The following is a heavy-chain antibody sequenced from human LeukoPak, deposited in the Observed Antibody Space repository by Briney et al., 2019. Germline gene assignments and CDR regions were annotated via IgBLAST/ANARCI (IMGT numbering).Heavy chain of an antibody. D-gene: IGHD3-3*01. Sequence: SVKVSCKASGGTFSSYAISWGPQAPRQGLEWMGGIIPIFGTANYAQKFQGRVTITTDESTSTAYLELSSLRSEATDLYYCAREDSSDYWSGCLRNDFDYRGQGTLVTVSS. CDR3: AREDSSDYWSGCLRNDFDY. CDR1: GGTFSSYA. J-gene: IGHJ4*02. CDR2: IIPIFGTA. V-gene: IGHV1-69*05.